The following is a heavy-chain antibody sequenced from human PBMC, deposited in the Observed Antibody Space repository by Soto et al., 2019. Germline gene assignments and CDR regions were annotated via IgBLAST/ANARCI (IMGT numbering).Heavy chain of an antibody. V-gene: IGHV4-4*02. J-gene: IGHJ4*02. CDR2: IYHSGST. D-gene: IGHD4-17*01. CDR3: ARDRGYGDYFDY. Sequence: PSETLSLTWAVSGGSISSSNWWSWVRQPPGKGLEWLGEIYHSGSTNYNPSLKSRVTISVDMSKNQFSLKLSFVTAADTAVYYCARDRGYGDYFDYWGQGTLVTVSS. CDR1: GGSISSSNW.